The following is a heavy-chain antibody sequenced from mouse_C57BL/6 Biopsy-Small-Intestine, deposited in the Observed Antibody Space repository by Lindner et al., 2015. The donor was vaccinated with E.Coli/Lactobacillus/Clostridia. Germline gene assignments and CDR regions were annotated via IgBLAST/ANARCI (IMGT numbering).Heavy chain of an antibody. J-gene: IGHJ1*03. CDR2: ISPYNGNT. D-gene: IGHD1-1*02. V-gene: IGHV1-79*01. CDR1: GYTFTNDG. Sequence: SVKVSCKASGYTFTNDGISWVRQAPGQGLEWMGWISPYNGNTNYAQHLQGRVTMTTDTSTSTVYMELRSLRSDDTAVYYCARRPKEYCTIASCYYYYYMDVWGKGTTVTVSS. CDR3: ARRPKEYCTIASCYYYYYMDV.